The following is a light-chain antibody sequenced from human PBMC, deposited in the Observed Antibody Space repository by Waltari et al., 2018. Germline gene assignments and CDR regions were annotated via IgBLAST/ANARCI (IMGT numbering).Light chain of an antibody. J-gene: IGLJ1*01. CDR3: CSYAGANTYV. Sequence: QSALTQPASVSGSPGQSITVSCTGTSSDVGSYNLVSWYQHHPPKAPKLMMYEVSKRPSGVSMRFSGSKSGDTASLTISGLQPEDEADYYCCSYAGANTYVFGSGTKVTVL. V-gene: IGLV2-23*02. CDR2: EVS. CDR1: SSDVGSYNL.